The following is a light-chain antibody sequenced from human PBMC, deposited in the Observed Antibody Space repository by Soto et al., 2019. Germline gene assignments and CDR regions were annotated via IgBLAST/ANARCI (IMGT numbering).Light chain of an antibody. CDR1: ENVNTW. CDR3: QQYKTCPLT. Sequence: EIQMTQSPSTLSASVGDRVTITCRASENVNTWLAWYQQRPGTAPTLVIYDASRLESGVPSRFSGSGSGTDFTLTINSLQHDDFVTYYYQQYKTCPLTFGQGTKVEI. V-gene: IGKV1-5*01. J-gene: IGKJ1*01. CDR2: DAS.